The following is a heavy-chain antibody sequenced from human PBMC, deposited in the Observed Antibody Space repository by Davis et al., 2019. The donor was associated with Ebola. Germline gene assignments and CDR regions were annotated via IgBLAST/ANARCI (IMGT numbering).Heavy chain of an antibody. Sequence: SVKVSCKASGGTFSSYAISWVRQAPGQGLEWMGGIIPIFGTANYAQKFQDRVTITATDESTSTAYMELSGLGSEDTAVYFCARSGYYDSNGFYQVAAFDIWGQGTMVTVS. V-gene: IGHV1-69*05. J-gene: IGHJ3*02. D-gene: IGHD3-22*01. CDR1: GGTFSSYA. CDR3: ARSGYYDSNGFYQVAAFDI. CDR2: IIPIFGTA.